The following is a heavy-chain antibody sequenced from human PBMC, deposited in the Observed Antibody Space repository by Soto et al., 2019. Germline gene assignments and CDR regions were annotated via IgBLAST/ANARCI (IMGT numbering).Heavy chain of an antibody. CDR3: ARVAGWTHRRYYFDY. J-gene: IGHJ4*02. V-gene: IGHV1-46*01. D-gene: IGHD2-15*01. Sequence: ASVKVSCKASGYTFTSYYMHWVRQAPGQGLEWMGIINPSGGSTSYAQKFQGRVTMTRDTSTSTVYMELSSLRSEDTAVYYCARVAGWTHRRYYFDYWGQGTLVTVS. CDR1: GYTFTSYY. CDR2: INPSGGST.